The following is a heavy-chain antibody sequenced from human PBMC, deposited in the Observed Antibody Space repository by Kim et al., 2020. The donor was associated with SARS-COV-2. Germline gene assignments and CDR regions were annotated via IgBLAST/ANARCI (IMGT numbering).Heavy chain of an antibody. J-gene: IGHJ4*02. CDR3: AGSVTTVFDY. Sequence: SETLSLTCTVSGGSISSYYWSWIRQPPGKGLEWIGYIYYSGSTNYNPSLKSRVTISVDTSKNQFSLKLSSVTAADTAVYYCAGSVTTVFDYWGQGTLVTVSS. V-gene: IGHV4-59*13. D-gene: IGHD4-17*01. CDR2: IYYSGST. CDR1: GGSISSYY.